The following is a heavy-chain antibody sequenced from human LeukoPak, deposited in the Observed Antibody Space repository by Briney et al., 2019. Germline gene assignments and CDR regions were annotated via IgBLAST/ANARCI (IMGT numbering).Heavy chain of an antibody. D-gene: IGHD2-2*01. J-gene: IGHJ5*02. Sequence: GGSLRLSCAASGFTFSSYGMHWVRQAPGKGLVWVSRIYSDGSSTNYADSVNGRFTISRDNAKNTLYPHMNSLRADDTTVYYCARGVGYCSSTSCYWLFDPWGQGPLVTVSS. V-gene: IGHV3-74*01. CDR2: IYSDGSST. CDR3: ARGVGYCSSTSCYWLFDP. CDR1: GFTFSSYG.